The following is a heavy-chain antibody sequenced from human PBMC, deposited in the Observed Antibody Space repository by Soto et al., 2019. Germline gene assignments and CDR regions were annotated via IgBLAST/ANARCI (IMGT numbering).Heavy chain of an antibody. J-gene: IGHJ4*02. V-gene: IGHV3-30*03. Sequence: PGGSLRLSCAASGFTFNTYGMHWVRQAPGKGLEWVAAISYDGINKYYVDSVKGRFTISRDNSKNTLYVQMNSLRAEDTAVYYCAREKYLLAEGLAPLYYFDYWGQGTLVTVSS. CDR1: GFTFNTYG. D-gene: IGHD3-3*01. CDR2: ISYDGINK. CDR3: AREKYLLAEGLAPLYYFDY.